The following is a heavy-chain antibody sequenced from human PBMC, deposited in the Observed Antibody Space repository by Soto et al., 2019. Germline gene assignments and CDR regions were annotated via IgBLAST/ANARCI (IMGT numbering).Heavy chain of an antibody. CDR2: IPHDGSYK. CDR1: GLPFSSYG. J-gene: IGHJ4*02. Sequence: QVQLVESGGGVVQPGRSLRLSCAASGLPFSSYGMHWVRQAPGKGLECVAIIPHDGSYKYHVDSVKGRFTISRDNSKNPLYLQMDSRRAEDTAVYYCGALNYGGDDCWGQGTLVTVSS. CDR3: GALNYGGDDC. V-gene: IGHV3-30*03. D-gene: IGHD4-17*01.